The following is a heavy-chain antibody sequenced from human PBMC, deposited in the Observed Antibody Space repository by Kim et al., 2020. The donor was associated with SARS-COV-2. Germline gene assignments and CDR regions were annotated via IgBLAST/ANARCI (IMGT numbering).Heavy chain of an antibody. CDR2: ISGSGSRT. D-gene: IGHD4-17*01. Sequence: GGSLRLSCAASGFTFSRYAMSWVRQAPGKGLEWVSAISGSGSRTYFGDSVRGRFSISRDNSKNSLYLQMNSLRAEDTAIYYCAKDSWNDYGDQLDYWGQGTLVTVSS. CDR1: GFTFSRYA. CDR3: AKDSWNDYGDQLDY. J-gene: IGHJ4*02. V-gene: IGHV3-23*01.